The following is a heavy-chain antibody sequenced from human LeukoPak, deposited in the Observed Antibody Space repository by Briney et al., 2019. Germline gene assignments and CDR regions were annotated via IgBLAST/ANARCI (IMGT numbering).Heavy chain of an antibody. J-gene: IGHJ3*02. D-gene: IGHD1-7*01. CDR2: IYYSGST. V-gene: IGHV4-59*01. CDR3: ASRITGTTTAFDI. CDR1: GGSISSYY. Sequence: SETLSLTCTVSGGSISSYYRSWVRQPPGEGPEWIGYIYYSGSTNFKPSLKSPVTISVDTSKNQFSQKLSSVTAADTAVYYCASRITGTTTAFDIWGQGTMVTVSS.